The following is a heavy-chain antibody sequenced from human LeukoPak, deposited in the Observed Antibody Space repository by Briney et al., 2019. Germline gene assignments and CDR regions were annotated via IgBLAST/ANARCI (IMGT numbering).Heavy chain of an antibody. CDR2: ISSTGATK. D-gene: IGHD6-19*01. CDR1: GFTFSGYS. Sequence: GGSLRLSCAASGFTFSGYSMNWVRQPPGKGLEWVSYISSTGATKAYADSVKGRFTISRDNAKNSLYLQMNSLRAEDTAVYYCAKDLNSSGDDAFDIWGQGTMVTVSS. V-gene: IGHV3-48*04. J-gene: IGHJ3*02. CDR3: AKDLNSSGDDAFDI.